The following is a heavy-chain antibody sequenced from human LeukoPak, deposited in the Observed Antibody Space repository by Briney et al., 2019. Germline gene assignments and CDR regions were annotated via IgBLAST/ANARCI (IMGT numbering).Heavy chain of an antibody. V-gene: IGHV4-59*08. D-gene: IGHD1-26*01. J-gene: IGHJ4*02. CDR2: IYYSGST. Sequence: SETLSLTCTVSGGSLSSYDWSWIRQPPGKGLEWMGCIYYSGSTNYNPSLKTRVTISVDPSKNQSSLKLSSVPAAHPAVYYCARSSLMVGATLFAYWGQGTLVTVSS. CDR1: GGSLSSYD. CDR3: ARSSLMVGATLFAY.